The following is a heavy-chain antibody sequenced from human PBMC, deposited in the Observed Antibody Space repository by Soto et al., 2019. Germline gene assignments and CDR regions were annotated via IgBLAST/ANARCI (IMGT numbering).Heavy chain of an antibody. CDR2: IYPGDSDT. Sequence: PGEALKISCKGSGYSFTSYWIGWVRQMPGKGLEWMGIIYPGDSDTRYSPSFQGQVTISADKSISTAYLQWSSLKASDTAMYYCARTSAAGKYYYGMDVWGQGTTVTDS. CDR3: ARTSAAGKYYYGMDV. CDR1: GYSFTSYW. V-gene: IGHV5-51*01. J-gene: IGHJ6*02. D-gene: IGHD6-13*01.